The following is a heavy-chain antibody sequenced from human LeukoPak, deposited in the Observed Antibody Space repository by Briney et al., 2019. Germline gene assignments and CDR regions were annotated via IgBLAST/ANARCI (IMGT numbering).Heavy chain of an antibody. J-gene: IGHJ3*02. CDR3: NAGHIVVVTAIGSDAFDI. Sequence: GGSLRLSCAASGFTVSSNYMSWVRQAPGKGLEWVSVIYSGGSTYYADSVKGRFTISRDSSKNTLYLQMNSLKTEDTAVYYCNAGHIVVVTAIGSDAFDIWGQGTMVTVSS. V-gene: IGHV3-53*01. CDR1: GFTVSSNY. D-gene: IGHD2-21*02. CDR2: IYSGGST.